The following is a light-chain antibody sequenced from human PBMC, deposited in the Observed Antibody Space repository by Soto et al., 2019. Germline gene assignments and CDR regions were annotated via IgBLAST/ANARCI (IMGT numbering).Light chain of an antibody. J-gene: IGKJ1*01. CDR2: GAS. Sequence: EIVLTQSPVTLSLSPGERATLSCRASETVASNYLAWYQHKPGQAPRLLFFGASNRATGIPDRFSGSGSGTDFTLTISRLEPEDFAVYYCHQYGRSPWTLGQGTKVDIK. CDR3: HQYGRSPWT. CDR1: ETVASNY. V-gene: IGKV3-20*01.